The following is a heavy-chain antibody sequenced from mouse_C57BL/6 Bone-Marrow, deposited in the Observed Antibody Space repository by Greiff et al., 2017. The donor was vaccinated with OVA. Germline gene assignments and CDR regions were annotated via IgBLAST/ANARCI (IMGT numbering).Heavy chain of an antibody. CDR2: IDPETGGT. Sequence: QVQLQQSGAELVRPGASVTLSCKASGYTFTDYEMHWVKQTPVHGLEWIRAIDPETGGTAYNQKFKGKAILTADKSSSTAYMELRSLTSEDSAVYYCTRGYSNYYAMDYWGQGTSVTVSS. CDR1: GYTFTDYE. D-gene: IGHD2-5*01. J-gene: IGHJ4*01. CDR3: TRGYSNYYAMDY. V-gene: IGHV1-15*01.